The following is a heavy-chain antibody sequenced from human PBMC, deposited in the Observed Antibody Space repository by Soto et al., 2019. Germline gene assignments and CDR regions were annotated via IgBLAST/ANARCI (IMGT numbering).Heavy chain of an antibody. Sequence: ASVKVSCKASGYTFTSYAMHWVRQAPGQGLEWMGWMNANSGNTEYSQKFQGRVTMTRNTSMSTAYMELSSLRAEDTAVYYCARDPGDYYFDYWGQGALVTVSS. CDR3: ARDPGDYYFDY. CDR1: GYTFTSYA. V-gene: IGHV1-3*01. CDR2: MNANSGNT. D-gene: IGHD4-17*01. J-gene: IGHJ4*02.